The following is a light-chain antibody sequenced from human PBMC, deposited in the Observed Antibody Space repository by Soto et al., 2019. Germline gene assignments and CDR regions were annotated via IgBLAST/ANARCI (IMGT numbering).Light chain of an antibody. CDR1: QGISSY. Sequence: DIQLTQSPSFLSSSVGDRVTITCRASQGISSYLAWYQQKPGKAPKLLIYAASTLQSGVPSRFIGSGSGTAFTLTISSLQPEDFATYYCQQLNSYPRTFGPGTKVDIK. CDR2: AAS. J-gene: IGKJ3*01. CDR3: QQLNSYPRT. V-gene: IGKV1-9*01.